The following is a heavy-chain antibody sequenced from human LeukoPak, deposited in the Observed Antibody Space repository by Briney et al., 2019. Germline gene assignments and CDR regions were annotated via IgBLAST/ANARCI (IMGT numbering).Heavy chain of an antibody. CDR3: ARATAGYCSSTTCYGRGNWFDP. CDR1: GYTFSNFD. J-gene: IGHJ5*02. Sequence: ASVTVSCKASGYTFSNFDINWVRQAPGQGLEWMGWMNPNSGITGYAQKFQGRVTITRSTSMSTAYMELSSLRFEYTAVYYCARATAGYCSSTTCYGRGNWFDPWGQGTLVTVSS. V-gene: IGHV1-8*03. CDR2: MNPNSGIT. D-gene: IGHD2-2*01.